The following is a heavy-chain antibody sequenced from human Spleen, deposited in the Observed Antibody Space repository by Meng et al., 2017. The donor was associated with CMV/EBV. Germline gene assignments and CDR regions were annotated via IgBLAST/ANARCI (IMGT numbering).Heavy chain of an antibody. D-gene: IGHD3-3*01. CDR3: ARDSRDFWSGYSEA. Sequence: QGQLKESGPGLVKPSETLSLTCTVSGGSISSYYWSWIRQPAGKGLEWIGRIYTSGSTNYNPSLKSRVTMSVDTSKNQFSLKLSSVTAADTAVYYCARDSRDFWSGYSEAWGQGTLVTVFS. J-gene: IGHJ5*02. V-gene: IGHV4-4*07. CDR2: IYTSGST. CDR1: GGSISSYY.